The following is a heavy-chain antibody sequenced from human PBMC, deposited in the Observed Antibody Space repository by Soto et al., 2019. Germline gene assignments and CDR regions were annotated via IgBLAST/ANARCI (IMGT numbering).Heavy chain of an antibody. Sequence: ASVKVSCKASGYTFTSYGISWVRQAPGQGLEWMGWISAYNGNTNYAQKLQGRVTMTTDTSTSTAYMELRSLRSDDTAVYYCAREGMGLELLYYFDYWGQGTLVTVSS. J-gene: IGHJ4*02. V-gene: IGHV1-18*01. CDR2: ISAYNGNT. CDR1: GYTFTSYG. CDR3: AREGMGLELLYYFDY. D-gene: IGHD1-7*01.